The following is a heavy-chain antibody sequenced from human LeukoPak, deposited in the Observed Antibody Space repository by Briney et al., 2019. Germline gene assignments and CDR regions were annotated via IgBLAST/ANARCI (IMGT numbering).Heavy chain of an antibody. J-gene: IGHJ4*02. V-gene: IGHV4-34*01. D-gene: IGHD2-2*01. Sequence: PSETLSLTCAVYGGSFSGYYWSWIRQPPGKGLEWIGEINHSGSTNYNPFLKSRVTISVDMSKNQFSLKLSSVTAADTAVYYCASGGRLGYCSSTSCYRNYKFDYWGQGTLVTVSS. CDR1: GGSFSGYY. CDR3: ASGGRLGYCSSTSCYRNYKFDY. CDR2: INHSGST.